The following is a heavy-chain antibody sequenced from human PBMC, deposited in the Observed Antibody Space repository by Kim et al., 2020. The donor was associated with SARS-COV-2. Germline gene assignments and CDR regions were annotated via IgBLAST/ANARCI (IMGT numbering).Heavy chain of an antibody. CDR3: AGGPFGVGGMDV. J-gene: IGHJ6*02. Sequence: SETLSLTCTVSGVSISSGGYYWSWIRQHPGKGLEWIGYIYYSGSTYYNPSLKSRITISVDTSKNQFSLKLSSVTAADTAVYYCAGGPFGVGGMDVWGQGTTVTVSS. CDR2: IYYSGST. D-gene: IGHD3-10*01. CDR1: GVSISSGGYY. V-gene: IGHV4-31*03.